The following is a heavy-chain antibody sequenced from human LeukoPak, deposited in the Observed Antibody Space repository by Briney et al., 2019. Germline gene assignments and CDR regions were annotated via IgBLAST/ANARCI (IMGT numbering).Heavy chain of an antibody. J-gene: IGHJ5*02. D-gene: IGHD3-10*01. Sequence: ASVKVSCKASGYTFTSYAMHWVRQAPGQRLEWMGWISVGNDNTKYSQKFQGRVTITRDTSASIAYMELRSLRSEDTAVYYCARGGEWFGELWGWFDPWGQGTLVTVSS. V-gene: IGHV1-3*01. CDR2: ISVGNDNT. CDR3: ARGGEWFGELWGWFDP. CDR1: GYTFTSYA.